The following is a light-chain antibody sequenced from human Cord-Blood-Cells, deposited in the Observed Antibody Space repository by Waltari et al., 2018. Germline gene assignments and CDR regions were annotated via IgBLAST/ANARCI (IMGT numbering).Light chain of an antibody. CDR2: AAS. J-gene: IGKJ4*01. CDR3: QQSYSTPLT. CDR1: QSISSY. Sequence: DIQMTQSPSSLSASVGARVTITCRASQSISSYLNWYQQKPGKAPKLLMYAASSLQSGVPSRFSGSGSGTDFTLTISSLQPEDFATYYWQQSYSTPLTFGGGTKVENK. V-gene: IGKV1-39*01.